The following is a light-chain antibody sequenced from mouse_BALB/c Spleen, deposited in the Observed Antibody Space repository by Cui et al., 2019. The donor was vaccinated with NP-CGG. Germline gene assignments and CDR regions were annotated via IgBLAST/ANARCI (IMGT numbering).Light chain of an antibody. V-gene: IGLV1*01. Sequence: AVLTQEPAVTTSPGETVTLTCRSSTGAVTTTNYANWVQEKPDHLFTGLIGGTNNRAPGVPARFSGSLIGDKAALTITGAQTEDEAIYFCALWYSNHWVFGGGTKLTVL. J-gene: IGLJ1*01. CDR1: TGAVTTTNY. CDR3: ALWYSNHWV. CDR2: GTN.